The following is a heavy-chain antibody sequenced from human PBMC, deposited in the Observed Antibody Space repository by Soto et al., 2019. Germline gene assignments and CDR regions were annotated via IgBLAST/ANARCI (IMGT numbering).Heavy chain of an antibody. CDR2: ISSSSSYI. CDR1: GFTFSSYS. J-gene: IGHJ4*02. Sequence: GGSLRLSCAASGFTFSSYSMNWVRQAPGKGLEWVSSISSSSSYIYYADSVKGRFTISRDNAKNSLYLQMNSLRAEDTAVYYCARDPGYSSSPLDYWGQGTLVTVSS. V-gene: IGHV3-21*01. D-gene: IGHD6-13*01. CDR3: ARDPGYSSSPLDY.